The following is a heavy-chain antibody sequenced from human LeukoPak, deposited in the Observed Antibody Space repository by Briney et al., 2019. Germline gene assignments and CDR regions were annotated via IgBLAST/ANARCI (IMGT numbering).Heavy chain of an antibody. V-gene: IGHV3-21*01. CDR1: GFTFSSYS. J-gene: IGHJ4*02. Sequence: PGGSLRLSCAASGFTFSSYSVNWVRQAPGKGLEWVSSISSSSSYIYYADSVKGRFTISRDNAKNSLYLQMNSLRAEDTAVYYCAEGYSGSYYYFDYWGQGTLVTVSS. CDR2: ISSSSSYI. CDR3: AEGYSGSYYYFDY. D-gene: IGHD1-26*01.